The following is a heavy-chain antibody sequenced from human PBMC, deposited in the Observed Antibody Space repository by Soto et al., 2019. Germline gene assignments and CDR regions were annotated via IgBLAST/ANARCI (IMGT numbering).Heavy chain of an antibody. CDR2: ISGSCSNT. CDR3: ARVIFDVWSGYYKRSPEFDY. J-gene: IGHJ4*02. Sequence: PGGSLGLSCAASGFTFSSYAMSWVRQAPGKGLEWVSAISGSCSNTYYADSVKGRFTISRDNSKNTLYLQMNSLRAEDTAVYYCARVIFDVWSGYYKRSPEFDYWGQGTLVTVSS. V-gene: IGHV3-23*01. CDR1: GFTFSSYA. D-gene: IGHD3-3*01.